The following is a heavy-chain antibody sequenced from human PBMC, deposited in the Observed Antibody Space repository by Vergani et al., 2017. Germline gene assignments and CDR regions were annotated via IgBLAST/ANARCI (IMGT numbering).Heavy chain of an antibody. CDR2: IYYSGST. V-gene: IGHV4-30-4*01. D-gene: IGHD2-2*01. J-gene: IGHJ6*03. CDR1: GGSISSGDYY. Sequence: QVQLQESGPGLVKPSQTLSLTCTVSGGSISSGDYYWSWIRQPPGKGLEWIGYIYYSGSTYHNPSLKSRVTISVDTSKNQFSLKLSSVTAADTAVYYCARGVGPAALLYNYDYMDVWGKGTTVTVSS. CDR3: ARGVGPAALLYNYDYMDV.